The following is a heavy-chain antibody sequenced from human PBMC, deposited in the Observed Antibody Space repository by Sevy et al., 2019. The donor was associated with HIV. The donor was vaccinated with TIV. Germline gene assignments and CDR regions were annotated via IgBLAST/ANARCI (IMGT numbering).Heavy chain of an antibody. Sequence: ASVKVSCKASGYTFTGYYMHWVRQAPGQGLEWMGWINPNSGGTNYAQTFQGRVTMTRDTSISTAYMELSRLRSDDTAVYYCASRTVTTALDYWGQGTLVTVSS. V-gene: IGHV1-2*02. CDR1: GYTFTGYY. CDR2: INPNSGGT. D-gene: IGHD4-17*01. J-gene: IGHJ4*02. CDR3: ASRTVTTALDY.